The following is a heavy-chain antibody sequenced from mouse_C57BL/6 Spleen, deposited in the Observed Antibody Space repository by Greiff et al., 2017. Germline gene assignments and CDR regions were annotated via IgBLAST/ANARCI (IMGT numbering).Heavy chain of an antibody. Sequence: QVQLKQSGAELVRPGTSVKMSCKASGYTFTNYWIGWAKQRPGHGLEWIGDIYPGGGYTNYNEKFKGKATLTADKSSSTAYMQFSSLTSEDSAIYYCARSGYDYDDFLYAMDYWGQGTSVTVSS. V-gene: IGHV1-63*01. CDR1: GYTFTNYW. J-gene: IGHJ4*01. CDR2: IYPGGGYT. CDR3: ARSGYDYDDFLYAMDY. D-gene: IGHD2-4*01.